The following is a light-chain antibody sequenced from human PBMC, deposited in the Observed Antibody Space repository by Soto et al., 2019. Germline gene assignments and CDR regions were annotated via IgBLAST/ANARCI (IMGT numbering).Light chain of an antibody. Sequence: DIQMTQFPSTLSASVGDRVTITCRAGQSISNRLAWCQQKSGEAPNLLIHKASSLESGVPSRVSGSGSGTEFTLPISSLQPDDFATYYCQHYNTYSWTLGQGTRV. J-gene: IGKJ1*01. CDR2: KAS. CDR3: QHYNTYSWT. V-gene: IGKV1-5*03. CDR1: QSISNR.